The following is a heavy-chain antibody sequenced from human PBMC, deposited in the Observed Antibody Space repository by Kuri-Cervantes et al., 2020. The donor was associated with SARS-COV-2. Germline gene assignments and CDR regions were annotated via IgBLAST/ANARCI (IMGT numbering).Heavy chain of an antibody. Sequence: ETLSLTCTVSGGSISSSSYYWGWIRQAPGKGLEWVSSISSSSSYIYYADSVKGRFTISRDNAKNSLYLQMNSLRAEDTAVYYCARGTTGSGYWGQGTLVTVSS. D-gene: IGHD4-11*01. CDR1: GGSISSSS. CDR3: ARGTTGSGY. J-gene: IGHJ4*02. CDR2: ISSSSSYI. V-gene: IGHV3-21*01.